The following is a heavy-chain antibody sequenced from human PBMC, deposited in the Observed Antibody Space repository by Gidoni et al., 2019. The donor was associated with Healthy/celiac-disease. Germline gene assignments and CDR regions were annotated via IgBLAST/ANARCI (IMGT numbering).Heavy chain of an antibody. D-gene: IGHD5-18*01. CDR1: GFPFSSYA. Sequence: EVQLLESGGGLVQPGGSLRLSCSASGFPFSSYAMRWVRQAPGKGLEWVSAISGSGGSTYYADSVKGRFTISRDNSKNTLYLQMNSLRAEDTAVYYCAKDGYSYGHFDYWGQGTLVTVSS. J-gene: IGHJ4*02. CDR3: AKDGYSYGHFDY. CDR2: ISGSGGST. V-gene: IGHV3-23*01.